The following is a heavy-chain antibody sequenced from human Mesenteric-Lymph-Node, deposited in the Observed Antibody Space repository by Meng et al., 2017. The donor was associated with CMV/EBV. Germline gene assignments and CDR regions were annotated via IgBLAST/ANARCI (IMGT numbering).Heavy chain of an antibody. J-gene: IGHJ6*02. CDR3: ARVGSRWGLDV. CDR2: INWEGSSS. V-gene: IGHV3-43D*03. CDR1: GFAFEDYA. D-gene: IGHD6-19*01. Sequence: GESLKISCAASGFAFEDYAMHWVRQVPGKGLEWVSVINWEGSSSSYADSVKGRLTLSRDNADNSLYLQMNSLRAEDTAVYYCARVGSRWGLDVWGQGTTVTVSS.